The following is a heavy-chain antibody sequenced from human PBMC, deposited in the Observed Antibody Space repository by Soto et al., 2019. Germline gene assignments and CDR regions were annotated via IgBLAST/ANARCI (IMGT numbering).Heavy chain of an antibody. Sequence: GGSLRLSFAASGFTFSSYGMHWVRQAPGKGLEWVAFIGYDGSNKYYADSVKVRFTISRDNYKNTLYLQMNSLRAEDTAVHYCARDSRETMVRPNNWFYXWGQGTLVTVSX. CDR1: GFTFSSYG. D-gene: IGHD3-10*01. CDR2: IGYDGSNK. CDR3: ARDSRETMVRPNNWFYX. J-gene: IGHJ5*02. V-gene: IGHV3-30*02.